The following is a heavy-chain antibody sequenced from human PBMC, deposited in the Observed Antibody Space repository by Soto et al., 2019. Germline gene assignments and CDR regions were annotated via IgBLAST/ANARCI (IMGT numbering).Heavy chain of an antibody. J-gene: IGHJ6*02. D-gene: IGHD6-13*01. Sequence: EVQLVESGGGLIQPGGSLRLSCAASGFTVSSNYLSWVRQAPGKGLEWVSVIYSGGSTYYADSVKGRFTISRDNSKNTRYLQMNSRSAEDTAVYYCARDGSSWSIGMAVWGQGTTVTVSS. CDR3: ARDGSSWSIGMAV. CDR1: GFTVSSNY. CDR2: IYSGGST. V-gene: IGHV3-53*01.